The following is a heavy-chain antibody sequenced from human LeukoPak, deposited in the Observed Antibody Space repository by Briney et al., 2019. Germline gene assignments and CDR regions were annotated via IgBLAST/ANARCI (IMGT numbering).Heavy chain of an antibody. V-gene: IGHV4-59*11. CDR1: GGSISSHY. CDR3: ARDSGWYHYFDY. Sequence: PSETLSLTCTVSGGSISSHYWSWIRQPPGNGLEWIGYIYYSGSTNYNPSLKSRVTISVDTSKNQFSLKLSSVTAADTAVYYCARDSGWYHYFDYWGQGTLVTVSS. D-gene: IGHD6-19*01. J-gene: IGHJ4*02. CDR2: IYYSGST.